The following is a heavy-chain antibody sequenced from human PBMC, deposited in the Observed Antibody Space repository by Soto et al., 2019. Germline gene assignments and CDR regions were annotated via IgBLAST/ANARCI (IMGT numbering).Heavy chain of an antibody. Sequence: SETLSLTCTVSGGSISSSSYYWGWIRQPPGKGLEWIGSIYYSGSTYYNPSLKSRVTISVDTSKNQFSLKLSSVTAADTAVYYCARRPPGDYWGQGTLVTVSS. CDR1: GGSISSSSYY. V-gene: IGHV4-39*01. CDR3: ARRPPGDY. J-gene: IGHJ4*02. CDR2: IYYSGST.